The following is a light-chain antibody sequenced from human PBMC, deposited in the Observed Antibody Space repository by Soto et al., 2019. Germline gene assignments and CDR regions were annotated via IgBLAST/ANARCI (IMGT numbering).Light chain of an antibody. CDR1: QSISSW. Sequence: DIQMTQSPSTLSATVGDRVTITCRASQSISSWLAWYQQKPGKAPKLLIYKASSLDSGVPSRFSGSGSGTEFTLTISSLQPDDFATYYCQQYNSYSLLTFGGGTKVDIK. CDR3: QQYNSYSLLT. CDR2: KAS. V-gene: IGKV1-5*03. J-gene: IGKJ4*01.